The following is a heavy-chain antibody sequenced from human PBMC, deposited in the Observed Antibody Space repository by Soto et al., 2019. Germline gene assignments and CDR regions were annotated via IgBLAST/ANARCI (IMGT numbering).Heavy chain of an antibody. Sequence: GRFKRVRCAVAEVTCSSHGIHWVLQTPGKGLEWVAVIWYDGSNKYYADSVKGRFTISRDNSKNTLYLQMNSLRAEDTAVYYCARMGDYEPQHYYYYGMDVWGKGTTVTLL. J-gene: IGHJ6*04. V-gene: IGHV3-33*01. D-gene: IGHD4-17*01. CDR2: IWYDGSNK. CDR3: ARMGDYEPQHYYYYGMDV. CDR1: EVTCSSHG.